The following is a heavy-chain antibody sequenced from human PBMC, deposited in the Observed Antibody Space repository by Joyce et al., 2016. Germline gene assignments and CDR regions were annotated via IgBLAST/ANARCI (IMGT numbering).Heavy chain of an antibody. D-gene: IGHD4-17*01. CDR3: ARGDYAAATSGFDY. V-gene: IGHV3-30*04. CDR2: ISYDGSNK. J-gene: IGHJ4*02. CDR1: GFTFSTYT. Sequence: QVQLVESGGGVVQPGRSLRLSCAASGFTFSTYTMHWVRQAPGKGLEWVAVISYDGSNKSYADSVKGRFTISRDYSKNTLYLQMNSLRADDTAVYYCARGDYAAATSGFDYWGQGTLVTVSS.